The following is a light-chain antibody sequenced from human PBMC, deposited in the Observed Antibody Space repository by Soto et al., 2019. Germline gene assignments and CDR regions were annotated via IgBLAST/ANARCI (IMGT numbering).Light chain of an antibody. V-gene: IGKV1-39*01. CDR2: AAS. J-gene: IGKJ1*01. CDR3: QQSYSTPWT. Sequence: DIQVTQSPSSLSASVGDRVTITCQASQGITNYLNWYQQKPGKAPKLLIYAASSLQSGVPSRFSGSGSGTDFTLTISSLQPEDFATYYCQQSYSTPWTFGQGTKVEIK. CDR1: QGITNY.